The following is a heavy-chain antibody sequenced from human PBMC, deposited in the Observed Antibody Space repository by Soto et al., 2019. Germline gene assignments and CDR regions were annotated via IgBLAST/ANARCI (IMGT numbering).Heavy chain of an antibody. V-gene: IGHV3-33*01. D-gene: IGHD3-9*01. Sequence: VQLVESGGGVVQPGRSLRLSCAASGFTFSSYGMHWVRQAPGKGLEWVAVIWYDGSNKYYADSVKGRFTISRDNSKNTLYLQMNSLRAEDTAVYYCARDMEYYDILTGYSLDYWGQGTLVTVSS. CDR2: IWYDGSNK. J-gene: IGHJ4*02. CDR1: GFTFSSYG. CDR3: ARDMEYYDILTGYSLDY.